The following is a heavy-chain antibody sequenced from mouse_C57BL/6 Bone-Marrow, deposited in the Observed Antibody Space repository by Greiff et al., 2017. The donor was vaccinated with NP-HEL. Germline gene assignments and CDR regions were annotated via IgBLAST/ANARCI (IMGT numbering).Heavy chain of an antibody. CDR1: GYTFTSYG. CDR3: ARIPFYDYDSYYLDY. CDR2: IYPRSGNT. D-gene: IGHD2-4*01. J-gene: IGHJ2*01. V-gene: IGHV1-81*01. Sequence: QVQLQQSGAELARPGASVKLSCKASGYTFTSYGISWVKQRTGQGLEWIGEIYPRSGNTYYNEKFKGKATLTADKSSSTAYMELRSLTSEDSAVYFCARIPFYDYDSYYLDYWGQGTTLTVSS.